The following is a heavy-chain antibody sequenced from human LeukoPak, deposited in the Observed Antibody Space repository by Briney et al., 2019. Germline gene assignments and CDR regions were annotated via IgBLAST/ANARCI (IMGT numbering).Heavy chain of an antibody. D-gene: IGHD3-22*01. CDR2: ISGSGGTT. J-gene: IGHJ4*02. CDR3: AKDRGGKYYYDSSGYSDY. Sequence: GGSLRLSCAASGFTFSNYGMSWVRQAPGKGLEWISAISGSGGTTYYADSVKGQFTISRDNSNNTLYLQLNSLRAEDTAVYYCAKDRGGKYYYDSSGYSDYWGQGTLVTVSS. CDR1: GFTFSNYG. V-gene: IGHV3-23*01.